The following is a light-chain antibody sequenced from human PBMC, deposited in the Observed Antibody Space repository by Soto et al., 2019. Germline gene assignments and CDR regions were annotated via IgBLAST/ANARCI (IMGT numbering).Light chain of an antibody. V-gene: IGKV3-20*01. CDR2: RAS. Sequence: EIMMTQSPPTLSVSPGERATLSCRASQSVSSSYLAWYQQKPRQAPRLLIYRASSRATGIPDRFSGSGSGTDFTLTITRLEPEDFAVYYCHQYGSAPWTFGQGTKVDIK. J-gene: IGKJ1*01. CDR3: HQYGSAPWT. CDR1: QSVSSSY.